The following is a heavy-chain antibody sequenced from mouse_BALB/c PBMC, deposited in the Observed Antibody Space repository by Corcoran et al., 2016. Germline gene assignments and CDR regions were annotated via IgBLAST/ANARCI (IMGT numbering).Heavy chain of an antibody. Sequence: QIQLVQSGPELKKPGATVKISCKASGYTFTNYGMNWVKQAPGKGLKWMGWINTYTGEPTYADDFKGRFAFSLETSASTAYLQINNLKNEDTATYFCARWLPNYYAMDYWGQGTSVTVSS. D-gene: IGHD2-2*01. J-gene: IGHJ4*01. CDR3: ARWLPNYYAMDY. CDR2: INTYTGEP. V-gene: IGHV9-3-1*01. CDR1: GYTFTNYG.